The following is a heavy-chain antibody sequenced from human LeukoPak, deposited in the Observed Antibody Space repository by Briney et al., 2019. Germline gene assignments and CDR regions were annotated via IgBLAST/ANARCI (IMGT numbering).Heavy chain of an antibody. D-gene: IGHD6-19*01. CDR2: MNPNSGNT. Sequence: GASVKVSCKASGYTFTTYDINWVRQATGQGLQWMGWMNPNSGNTGYTQKFQARVTMTRNTSISTAYMELSSLRSEDTAVYYCARGRGSGHKENWFDPCGQGTLVTVSS. V-gene: IGHV1-8*01. J-gene: IGHJ5*02. CDR3: ARGRGSGHKENWFDP. CDR1: GYTFTTYD.